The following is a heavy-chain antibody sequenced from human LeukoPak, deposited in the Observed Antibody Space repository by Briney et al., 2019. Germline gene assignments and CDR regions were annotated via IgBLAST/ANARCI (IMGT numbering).Heavy chain of an antibody. CDR2: ISGSGSTV. CDR1: GFTFSDYY. Sequence: GGSLRLSCAASGFTFSDYYMSWIRQAPGKGLEWVSYISGSGSTVYYAASVRGRFTISRDNAKNSLFLQMNSLRAEDTAVYYCAKMSSGPDPWGQGTLVTVSS. CDR3: AKMSSGPDP. J-gene: IGHJ5*02. V-gene: IGHV3-11*01. D-gene: IGHD6-19*01.